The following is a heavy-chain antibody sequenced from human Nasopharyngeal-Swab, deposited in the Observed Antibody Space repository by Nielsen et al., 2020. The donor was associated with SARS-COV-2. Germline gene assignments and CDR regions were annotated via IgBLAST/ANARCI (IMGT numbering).Heavy chain of an antibody. CDR2: INPTDGST. D-gene: IGHD1-7*01. J-gene: IGHJ6*02. V-gene: IGHV1-46*01. CDR1: GYTFTSYY. CDR3: ARVLPFRITGTSGMDV. Sequence: ASVKVSCKASGYTFTSYYLHWVRQAPGQGLEWMGIINPTDGSTSYAQKFEGRVTMTRVTSTSTVYMELNSLRSEDTAVYYCARVLPFRITGTSGMDVWGRGTTVTVSS.